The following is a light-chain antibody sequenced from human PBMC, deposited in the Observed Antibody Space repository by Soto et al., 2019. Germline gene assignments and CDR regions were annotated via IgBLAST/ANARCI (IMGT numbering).Light chain of an antibody. V-gene: IGKV3-15*01. CDR2: GAS. Sequence: EIVMAQSQATLSVSPGERATLSCRASQSVSSNLAWYQQKPGQAPRLLIYGASTRATGIPARFSGSGSGTEFTLTIRSLEAEDFAVDYCQQYKNWPSAYTFGHGTQLEIK. CDR3: QQYKNWPSAYT. CDR1: QSVSSN. J-gene: IGKJ2*01.